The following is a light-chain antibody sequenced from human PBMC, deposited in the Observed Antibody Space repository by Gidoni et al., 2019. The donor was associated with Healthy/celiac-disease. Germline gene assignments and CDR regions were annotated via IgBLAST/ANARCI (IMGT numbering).Light chain of an antibody. CDR2: AAS. J-gene: IGKJ1*01. V-gene: IGKV1-9*01. CDR1: QGISSY. Sequence: DIQLTQSPSFLSASVGDRVTITCRASQGISSYLAWSQQKPGKAPMLLIYAASTLQSGVPSWFSGSGSGTEFTLTISSLQPEDFATYYCQQLNSYPWTFGQGTQVEIK. CDR3: QQLNSYPWT.